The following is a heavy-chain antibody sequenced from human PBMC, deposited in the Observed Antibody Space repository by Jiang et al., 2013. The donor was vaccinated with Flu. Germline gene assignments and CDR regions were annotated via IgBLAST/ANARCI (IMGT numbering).Heavy chain of an antibody. Sequence: GGSLRISCTASGFTVRGNFMNWVRQAPGKGLEWVSVVYSGGDRFYADSVKGRFTISIDKSKNTLDLQMSGLRGEDTAVYYCARGTLHPQLGGWYFDLWGRGTLVTVSS. V-gene: IGHV3-66*01. J-gene: IGHJ2*01. CDR2: VYSGGDR. CDR3: ARGTLHPQLGGWYFDL. D-gene: IGHD1-1*01. CDR1: GFTVRGNF.